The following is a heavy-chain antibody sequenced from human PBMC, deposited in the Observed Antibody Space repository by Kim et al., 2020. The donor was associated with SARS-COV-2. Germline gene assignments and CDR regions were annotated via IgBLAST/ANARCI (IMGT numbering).Heavy chain of an antibody. CDR2: ISYDGSNK. V-gene: IGHV3-30*04. J-gene: IGHJ4*02. CDR3: ARGTVTTPGHFDY. D-gene: IGHD4-17*01. Sequence: GGSLRLSCAASGFTFSSYAMHWVRQAPGKGLEWVAVISYDGSNKYYADSVKGRFTISRDNSKNTLYLQMNSLRAEDTAVYYCARGTVTTPGHFDYWGQGTLVTVSS. CDR1: GFTFSSYA.